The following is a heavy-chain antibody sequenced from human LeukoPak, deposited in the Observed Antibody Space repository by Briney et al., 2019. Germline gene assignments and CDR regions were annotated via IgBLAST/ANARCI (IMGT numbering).Heavy chain of an antibody. D-gene: IGHD3-22*01. CDR3: AKGTYYYDSSGYYPPNFFDY. Sequence: WGTLALTCAVYGGSFSGYYWSWIRQPPGKGLEWIGEINHSGSTDYNPSLKSRVTISVDTSKNQFSLKLSSVTAADTAVYYCAKGTYYYDSSGYYPPNFFDYWGQGTLVTVSS. V-gene: IGHV4-34*01. J-gene: IGHJ4*02. CDR1: GGSFSGYY. CDR2: INHSGST.